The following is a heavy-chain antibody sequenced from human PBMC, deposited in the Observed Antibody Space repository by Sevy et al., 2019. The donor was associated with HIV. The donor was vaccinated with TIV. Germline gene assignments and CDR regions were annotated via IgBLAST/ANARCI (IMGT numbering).Heavy chain of an antibody. D-gene: IGHD1-26*01. CDR3: AGYHGSNYYFDY. CDR2: FFYSGTT. V-gene: IGHV4-39*01. J-gene: IGHJ4*01. CDR1: GGSITSSTYY. Sequence: SETLSLTCTVSGGSITSSTYYWGWVRQPPGKGLEWIASFFYSGTTYSNPSLRSRVTMCVNTSMNQFSLKLRSVTAADTAVYYCAGYHGSNYYFDYWGLGTLVTVSS.